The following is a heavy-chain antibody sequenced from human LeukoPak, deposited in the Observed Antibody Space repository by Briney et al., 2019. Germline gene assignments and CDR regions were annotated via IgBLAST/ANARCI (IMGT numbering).Heavy chain of an antibody. CDR1: GGTFSSYA. CDR3: ARRPYCSSTSCYFDY. Sequence: SVKVSCKASGGTFSSYAISWVRQAPGQGLEWMGGMIPIFGTANYAQKFQGRVTITADKSTSTAYMELSSLRSEDTAVYYCARRPYCSSTSCYFDYWGQGTLVTVSS. D-gene: IGHD2-2*01. V-gene: IGHV1-69*06. J-gene: IGHJ4*02. CDR2: MIPIFGTA.